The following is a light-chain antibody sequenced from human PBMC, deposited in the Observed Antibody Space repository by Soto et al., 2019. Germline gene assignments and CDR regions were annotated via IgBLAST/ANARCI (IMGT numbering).Light chain of an antibody. Sequence: EVVMTQSPATLSVSPGERCPLSCRASQSVYSNLAWYQEKPGQAPRLLIYGASTRATGIADRFSGSGSGTEFNLTISSLQSEDFAVYYCQQYNNWPITFGQGTRLEIK. CDR3: QQYNNWPIT. J-gene: IGKJ5*01. V-gene: IGKV3-15*01. CDR2: GAS. CDR1: QSVYSN.